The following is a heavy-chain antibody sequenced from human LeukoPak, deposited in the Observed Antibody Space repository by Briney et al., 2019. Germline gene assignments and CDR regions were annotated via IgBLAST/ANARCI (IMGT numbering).Heavy chain of an antibody. J-gene: IGHJ4*02. CDR1: GFTFRSYS. CDR2: ITSSGSHM. CDR3: ASFMTTVTIPDY. Sequence: PGGSLRLSCAASGFTFRSYSMNWVRQAPGKRLEWLSSITSSGSHMYYADSVKGRFTISRDNAKISLYLQMNSLSAEDTAVYYCASFMTTVTIPDYWGQGTLVTVSS. V-gene: IGHV3-21*01. D-gene: IGHD4-17*01.